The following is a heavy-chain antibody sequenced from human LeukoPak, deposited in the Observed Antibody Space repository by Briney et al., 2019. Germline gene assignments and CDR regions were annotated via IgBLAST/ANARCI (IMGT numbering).Heavy chain of an antibody. CDR1: GFSLSTRGMC. D-gene: IGHD6-13*01. CDR3: ARMTYSSTGGYYYYMDV. Sequence: SGPTLVNPTQTLTLTCTFSGFSLSTRGMCVSWIRQPPGKALEWLSRIDWDDDKYYSTSLKTRLTISKDTSKNQVVLTMTNMDPVDTATYYCARMTYSSTGGYYYYMDVWGKGTTVTISS. V-gene: IGHV2-70*11. CDR2: IDWDDDK. J-gene: IGHJ6*03.